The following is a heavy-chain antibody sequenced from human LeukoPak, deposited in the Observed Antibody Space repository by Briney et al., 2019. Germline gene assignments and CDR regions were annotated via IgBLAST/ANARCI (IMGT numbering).Heavy chain of an antibody. CDR3: TTVIGDY. CDR1: GFTFSNAW. J-gene: IGHJ4*02. CDR2: IKSKTGGGTT. V-gene: IGHV3-15*01. Sequence: GGSLRLSCAASGFTFSNAWMSWVRQAPGKGLEWVGRIKSKTGGGTTDYAAPVKGRFTISRDDSKNTLYLQMNSLKTEDTAVYYCTTVIGDYWGQGTLVTVSS.